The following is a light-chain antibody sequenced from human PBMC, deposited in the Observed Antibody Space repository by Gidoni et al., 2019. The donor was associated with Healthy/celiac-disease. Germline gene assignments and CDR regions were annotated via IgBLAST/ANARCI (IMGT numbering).Light chain of an antibody. CDR1: QSVSSY. V-gene: IGKV3-11*01. CDR3: QQRSNWPSFT. Sequence: PGERATLSCRASQSVSSYLAWYQQKPGQAPRLLIYDASNRATGIPARFSGSGSGTDFTLTISSLEPEDSAVYYCQQRSNWPSFTFGPGTKVDIK. J-gene: IGKJ3*01. CDR2: DAS.